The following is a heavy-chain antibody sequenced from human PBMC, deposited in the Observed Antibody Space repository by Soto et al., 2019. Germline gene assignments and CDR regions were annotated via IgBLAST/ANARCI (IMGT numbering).Heavy chain of an antibody. D-gene: IGHD1-1*01. V-gene: IGHV4-59*01. CDR2: IYYSGST. J-gene: IGHJ6*03. CDR1: GGSISSYY. CDR3: ARAEELERPYYYYYYYMDV. Sequence: SETLSLTCTVSGGSISSYYWSWIRQPPGKGLEWIGYIYYSGSTNYNPSLKSRVTISVDTSKNQFSLKLSSVTAADTAVYYCARAEELERPYYYYYYYMDVWGKGTTVTVSS.